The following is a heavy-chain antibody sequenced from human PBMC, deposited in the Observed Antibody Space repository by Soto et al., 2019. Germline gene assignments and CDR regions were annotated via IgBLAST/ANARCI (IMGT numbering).Heavy chain of an antibody. V-gene: IGHV4-31*03. CDR3: ARVEGGPRYCSGGSCYHFDY. Sequence: QVQLQESGPGLVKPSQTLSLTCTVSGGSISSGGYYWSWIRQHPGKGLEWIGYIYYSGSTYYNPSLKSRFTISVDTSKNQFSLKLSSVTAADTAVYYCARVEGGPRYCSGGSCYHFDYWGQGTLVTVSS. J-gene: IGHJ4*02. CDR1: GGSISSGGYY. CDR2: IYYSGST. D-gene: IGHD2-15*01.